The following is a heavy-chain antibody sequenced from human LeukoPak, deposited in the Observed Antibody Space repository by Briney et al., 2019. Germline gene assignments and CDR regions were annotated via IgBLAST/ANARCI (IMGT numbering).Heavy chain of an antibody. Sequence: GGSLRLSCAASGFTFSSYAMSWVRQFPGKGLEWVSGISGSGGSTYYANSVKGRFTISRDNSKNTLYLQMGSLRAEDMAVYYCARGPPSKMGSSYFGLFDPWGQGTLVTVSS. CDR3: ARGPPSKMGSSYFGLFDP. D-gene: IGHD6-13*01. CDR1: GFTFSSYA. J-gene: IGHJ5*02. V-gene: IGHV3-64*01. CDR2: ISGSGGST.